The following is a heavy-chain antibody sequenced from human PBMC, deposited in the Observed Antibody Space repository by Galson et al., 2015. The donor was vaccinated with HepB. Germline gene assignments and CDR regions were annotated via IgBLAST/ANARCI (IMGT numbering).Heavy chain of an antibody. V-gene: IGHV3-33*01. CDR2: MWHDGKWK. D-gene: IGHD3-10*01. CDR3: ARDPGKDEAIDY. J-gene: IGHJ4*02. Sequence: SLRLSCAPSGFVFKKFGMHWVRQAPGKGLEWLAVMWHDGKWKQYSESMEGRFTISKDKSGNTMFLQLDSLRVEDTGIYYCARDPGKDEAIDYWGQGTRVTV. CDR1: GFVFKKFG.